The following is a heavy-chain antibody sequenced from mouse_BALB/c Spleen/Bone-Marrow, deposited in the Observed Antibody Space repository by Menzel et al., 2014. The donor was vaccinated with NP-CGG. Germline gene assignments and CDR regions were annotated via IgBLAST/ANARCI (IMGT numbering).Heavy chain of an antibody. D-gene: IGHD2-3*01. CDR2: INPSSGYT. J-gene: IGHJ2*01. CDR1: GYTFTTYT. CDR3: ARRDDGYVFFDY. V-gene: IGHV1-4*01. Sequence: VQLQQSGAELARPGASVKMSCRASGYTFTTYTIHWVRPRPGQGLEWIGYINPSSGYTNYIQKFKDKATLTADKSSSTAYMQLSSLTSEDSAVYYCARRDDGYVFFDYWGQGTTLTVSS.